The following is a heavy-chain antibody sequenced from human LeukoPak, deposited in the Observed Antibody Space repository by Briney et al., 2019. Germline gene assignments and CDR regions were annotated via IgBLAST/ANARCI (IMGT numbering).Heavy chain of an antibody. CDR3: VGGYDYMDV. D-gene: IGHD3-10*01. CDR1: GFTFSSYA. CDR2: ISGSGCST. Sequence: GGSLRLSCAASGFTFSSYAMSWVRQAPGKGLEGVSAISGSGCSTYYADHVKGRCTISRDNSKNTLYLQMNGLRGEDTAVYYCVGGYDYMDVWGKGTTVSVSS. J-gene: IGHJ6*03. V-gene: IGHV3-23*01.